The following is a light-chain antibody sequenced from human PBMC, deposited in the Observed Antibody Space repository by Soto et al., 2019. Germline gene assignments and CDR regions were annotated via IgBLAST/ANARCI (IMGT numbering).Light chain of an antibody. Sequence: SYELTQPPSLSVAPGQTARITCGGNNIGSKSVHWFQQRPGQAPVLVVYDNSDRPSGIPERFSGSNSGNTATLTISRVEAGDEADYSCQVWDASSGHVVFGGGTQLTVL. CDR2: DNS. J-gene: IGLJ3*02. CDR3: QVWDASSGHVV. CDR1: NIGSKS. V-gene: IGLV3-21*02.